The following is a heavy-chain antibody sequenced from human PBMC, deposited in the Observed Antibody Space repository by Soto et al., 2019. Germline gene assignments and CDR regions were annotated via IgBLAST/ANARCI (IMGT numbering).Heavy chain of an antibody. J-gene: IGHJ4*02. Sequence: EVQLVESGGGMVQPGGSLRLSCAASGFTFSSYWMSWVRQAPGKGLEWVANIKQDGSEKYYVDSVKGRFTISRDNAKNSLYREMNSQRAETTAVDYCARALRDYYDSSGYRPPQHYYFDYWGQGTLVTVSS. V-gene: IGHV3-7*04. CDR2: IKQDGSEK. CDR1: GFTFSSYW. CDR3: ARALRDYYDSSGYRPPQHYYFDY. D-gene: IGHD3-22*01.